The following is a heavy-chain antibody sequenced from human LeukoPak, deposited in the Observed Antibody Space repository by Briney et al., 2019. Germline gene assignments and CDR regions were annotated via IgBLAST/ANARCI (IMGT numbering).Heavy chain of an antibody. Sequence: GGSLRLSCEASGFIFSRYGMHWVRQAPGKGLEWVSSISSSSSYIYYADSVKGRFTISRDNAKNSLYLQMNSLRAEDTAVYYCARQLPLDYWGQGTLVTVSS. CDR3: ARQLPLDY. V-gene: IGHV3-21*01. J-gene: IGHJ4*02. D-gene: IGHD2-2*01. CDR1: GFIFSRYG. CDR2: ISSSSSYI.